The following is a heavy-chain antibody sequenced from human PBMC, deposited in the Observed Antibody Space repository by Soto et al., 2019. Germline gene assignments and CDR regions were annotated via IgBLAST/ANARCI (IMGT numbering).Heavy chain of an antibody. CDR1: GFTFSSYW. V-gene: IGHV3-7*01. Sequence: EVQLVESGGGWVQPGGSLRLSCAVSGFTFSSYWMSWVRQAPGKGLEWVANIKPDGSEKYYVDSEKGRFAISRDNAKNSLYLQMNSLRAEDTAVYFCARDVSNFDYWGQGTLVTASS. CDR2: IKPDGSEK. CDR3: ARDVSNFDY. J-gene: IGHJ4*02.